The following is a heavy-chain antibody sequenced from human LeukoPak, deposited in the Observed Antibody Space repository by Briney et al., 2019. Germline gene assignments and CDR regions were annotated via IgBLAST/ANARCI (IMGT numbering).Heavy chain of an antibody. CDR1: GGILSSYA. Sequence: SVKVSCKASGGILSSYAISWVRQAPGQGLEWMGGIIPIFGTANYAQKFQGRVTITTDESTSTAYMELSSLRSEDTAVCYCARAPLYCTNGVCPESNYYYYYMDVWGKGTTVTVSS. V-gene: IGHV1-69*05. CDR3: ARAPLYCTNGVCPESNYYYYYMDV. J-gene: IGHJ6*03. D-gene: IGHD2-8*01. CDR2: IIPIFGTA.